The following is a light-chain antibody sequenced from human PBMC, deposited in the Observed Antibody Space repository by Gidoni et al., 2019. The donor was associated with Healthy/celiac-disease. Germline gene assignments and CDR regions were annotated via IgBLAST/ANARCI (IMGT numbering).Light chain of an antibody. CDR1: QSVSGSY. V-gene: IGKV3D-20*01. J-gene: IGKJ4*01. Sequence: EIVLTQPPATLSLSPGERATLSCGASQSVSGSYLAWYQQKPGLAPRLLIYDASSRATDIPDFTLTISRLEPEDFAVYYCQQYGRSPLTFGGGTKVEIK. CDR2: DAS. CDR3: QQYGRSPLT.